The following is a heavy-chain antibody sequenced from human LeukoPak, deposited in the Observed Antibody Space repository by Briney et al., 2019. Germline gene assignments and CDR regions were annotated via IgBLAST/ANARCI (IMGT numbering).Heavy chain of an antibody. J-gene: IGHJ1*01. CDR1: GFTFSSYS. V-gene: IGHV3-21*01. CDR2: ISSSSSYI. CDR3: AREGSGSYRTRDSSFQH. Sequence: PGGSLRLSCAASGFTFSSYSMNWVRQAPGKGLEWVSSISSSSSYIYYADSVKVRFNISIDNAKNSLYLQMNSLRAEDTAVYYCAREGSGSYRTRDSSFQHWGQGTLVTVSS. D-gene: IGHD3-3*01.